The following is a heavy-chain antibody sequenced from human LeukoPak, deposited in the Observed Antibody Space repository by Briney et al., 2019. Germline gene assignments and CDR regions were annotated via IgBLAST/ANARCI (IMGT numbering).Heavy chain of an antibody. CDR3: ARDGGSYPRVRLDY. CDR1: GYSISSGYY. J-gene: IGHJ4*02. D-gene: IGHD1-26*01. Sequence: SETLSLTCTVSGYSISSGYYWGWIRQPPGKGLEWIGSIYHSGSTYYNPSLKSRVTISVDTSKNQFSLKLSSVTAADTAVYYCARDGGSYPRVRLDYWGQGTLVTVSS. V-gene: IGHV4-38-2*02. CDR2: IYHSGST.